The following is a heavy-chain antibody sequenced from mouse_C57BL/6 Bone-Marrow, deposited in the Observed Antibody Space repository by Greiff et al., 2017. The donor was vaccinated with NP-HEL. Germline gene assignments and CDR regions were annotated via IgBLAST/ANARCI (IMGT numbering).Heavy chain of an antibody. CDR1: GYTFTSYW. CDR2: IDPSDSYT. J-gene: IGHJ1*03. Sequence: QVQLQQPGAELVKPGASVKLSCKASGYTFTSYWMQWVKQRPGQGLEWIGEIDPSDSYTNYNQKFKGKATLTVDTSSSTAYMQLSSLTSEDSAVYDWAREDYGTKSYWYCDVWGTGTTVTVSA. CDR3: AREDYGTKSYWYCDV. D-gene: IGHD1-1*01. V-gene: IGHV1-50*01.